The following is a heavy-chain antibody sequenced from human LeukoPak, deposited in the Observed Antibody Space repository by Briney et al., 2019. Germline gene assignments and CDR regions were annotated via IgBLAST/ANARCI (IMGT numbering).Heavy chain of an antibody. CDR3: AREADDYYYYYGMDV. CDR1: GGTFSSYA. V-gene: IGHV1-69*04. J-gene: IGHJ6*02. CDR2: IIPILGIA. Sequence: AASVKVSCKASGGTFSSYAISWVRQAPGQGLAWMGRIIPILGIANYAQKFQGRVTITADKSTSTAYMELSSLRSEDTAVYYCAREADDYYYYYGMDVWGQGTTVTVSS. D-gene: IGHD5-24*01.